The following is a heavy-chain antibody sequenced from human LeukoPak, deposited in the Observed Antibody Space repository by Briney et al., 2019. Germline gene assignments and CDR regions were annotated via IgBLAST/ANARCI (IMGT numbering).Heavy chain of an antibody. V-gene: IGHV4-4*02. J-gene: IGHJ4*02. CDR1: LDSTTSTF. Sequence: SETLSLTCTVSLDSTTSTFGSWVRQPPGNGLEWIGEINRSASPNYNPSLQSRVTISIDRSRNQIALELSSVTAADTAVYYCAREILGGFNPGAYWGQGTLVTVSS. CDR3: AREILGGFNPGAY. D-gene: IGHD1-14*01. CDR2: INRSASP.